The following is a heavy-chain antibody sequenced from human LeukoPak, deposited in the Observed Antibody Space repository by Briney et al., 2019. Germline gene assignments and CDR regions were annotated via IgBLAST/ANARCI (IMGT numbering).Heavy chain of an antibody. V-gene: IGHV4-59*05. CDR2: IYDTGST. CDR3: QSRFLEWLLDY. Sequence: GSLRLSCAASGFTVSSNYMNWVRQPPGKGLEWIGSIYDTGSTFYNPSLKSRVIISVDTSKNQFSLKLSSVTAADTAVYYCQSRFLEWLLDYWGQGTLVTVSS. J-gene: IGHJ4*02. D-gene: IGHD3-3*01. CDR1: GFTVSSNY.